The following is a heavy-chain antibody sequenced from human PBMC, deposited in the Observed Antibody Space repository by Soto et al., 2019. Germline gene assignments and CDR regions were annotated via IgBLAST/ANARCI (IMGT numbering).Heavy chain of an antibody. CDR1: GFSLSTSGMC. CDR3: ARIKSISSGWYSYYYGMDV. J-gene: IGHJ6*02. D-gene: IGHD6-19*01. V-gene: IGHV2-70*01. CDR2: IDWDDDK. Sequence: SGPTLVNPTQTLTLTCTFSGFSLSTSGMCVSWIRQPPGKALEWLALIDWDDDKYYSTSLKTRLTISKDTSKNQVVLTMTNMDPVDTATYYCARIKSISSGWYSYYYGMDVWGRGTTVTVSS.